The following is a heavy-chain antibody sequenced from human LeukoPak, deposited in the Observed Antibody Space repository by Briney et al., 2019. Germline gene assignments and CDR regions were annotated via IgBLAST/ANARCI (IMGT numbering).Heavy chain of an antibody. V-gene: IGHV1-2*02. D-gene: IGHD2-2*01. CDR1: GYTFTGYY. Sequence: ASVKVSCKASGYTFTGYYMHWVRQAPGQGLEWMGWINPNSGGTNYAQKFQGRVTMTRDTSISTACMELSRLRSDDTAVYYCAREVVVVPAAMNDFDYWGQGTLVTVSS. CDR3: AREVVVVPAAMNDFDY. CDR2: INPNSGGT. J-gene: IGHJ4*02.